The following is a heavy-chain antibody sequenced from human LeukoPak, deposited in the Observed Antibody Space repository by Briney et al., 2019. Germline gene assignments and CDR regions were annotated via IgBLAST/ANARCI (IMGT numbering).Heavy chain of an antibody. V-gene: IGHV4-34*01. J-gene: IGHJ6*03. CDR3: ARARRGHFYYYFYYMDV. Sequence: SETLSLTCTVFGGSFSGYYWNWIRQSPGKGLEWIGEINSGGSTNYNPSLKSRVTMSVDTSKNQFSLKLNSVTAADTAVFYCARARRGHFYYYFYYMDVWSKGTTVTVSS. CDR1: GGSFSGYY. CDR2: INSGGST. D-gene: IGHD2-21*02.